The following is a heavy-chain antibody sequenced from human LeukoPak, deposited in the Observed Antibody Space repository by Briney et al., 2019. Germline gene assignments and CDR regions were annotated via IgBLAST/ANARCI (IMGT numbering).Heavy chain of an antibody. CDR2: ISSSGITI. CDR3: AKTLSAAGMILPFDY. J-gene: IGHJ4*02. CDR1: GFTFSSYE. Sequence: QPGGSLRLSCAASGFTFSSYEMNWVRQAPGKGLEWVSYISSSGITIYYADSVKGRFTISRDNAKNSLYLQMNSLRAEDTAVYYCAKTLSAAGMILPFDYWGQGTLVTVSS. D-gene: IGHD6-13*01. V-gene: IGHV3-48*03.